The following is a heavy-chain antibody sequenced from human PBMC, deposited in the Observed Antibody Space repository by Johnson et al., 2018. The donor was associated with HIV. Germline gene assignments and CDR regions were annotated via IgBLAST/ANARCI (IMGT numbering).Heavy chain of an antibody. J-gene: IGHJ3*02. CDR1: GFTFSHNW. CDR2: ISSSGSTI. V-gene: IGHV3-48*04. Sequence: MQLVESGGDLVQPGGSLRLSCIGSGFTFSHNWMSWVRQAPGKGPEWVSYISSSGSTIYYADSVKGRFTISRDNAKNSLYLQMNSLRAEDTAVYYCAREGGRYCSSTSCSKDAFDIWGQGTMVTVSS. D-gene: IGHD2-2*01. CDR3: AREGGRYCSSTSCSKDAFDI.